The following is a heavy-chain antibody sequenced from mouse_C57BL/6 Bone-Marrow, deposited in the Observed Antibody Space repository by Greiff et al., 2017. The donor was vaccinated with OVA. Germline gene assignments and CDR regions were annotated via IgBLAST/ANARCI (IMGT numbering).Heavy chain of an antibody. Sequence: EVKLVESGGGLVKPGGSLKLSCAASGFTFSSYAMPWVRQTPEQRLEWVATISDGGSYTYYPDNVKGRFTISKDNAKNNLYLQMSHLKSEDTAVYYCAREQGDWGQGTTLTVSS. CDR3: AREQGD. J-gene: IGHJ2*01. CDR2: ISDGGSYT. V-gene: IGHV5-4*01. CDR1: GFTFSSYA.